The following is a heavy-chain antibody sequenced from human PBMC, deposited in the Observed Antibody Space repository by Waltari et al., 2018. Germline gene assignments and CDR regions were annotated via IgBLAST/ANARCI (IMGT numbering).Heavy chain of an antibody. D-gene: IGHD6-13*01. CDR3: ARITHSSSWYSSVCAFDI. J-gene: IGHJ3*02. CDR2: IIPIFGTA. CDR1: GGSISSSS. Sequence: QLQLQESGPGLVKPSETLSLTCTVSGGSISSSSYYWGWIRQPPGQGLEWMGGIIPIFGTANDAQKFQGRVTITTDESTSTAYMELSSLRSEDTAVYYCARITHSSSWYSSVCAFDIWGQGTMVTVSS. V-gene: IGHV1-69*01.